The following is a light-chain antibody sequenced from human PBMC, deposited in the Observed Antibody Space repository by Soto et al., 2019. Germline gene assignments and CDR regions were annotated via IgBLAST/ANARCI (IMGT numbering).Light chain of an antibody. J-gene: IGLJ2*01. CDR2: SDN. Sequence: QPVLTQPPSASGTPGQRVTISCSGSNSNIGSNTVNWYQQLPGTAPKLLIFSDNQRPSGVPDRFSGSKSGTSASLAISGLQSEDEADYYCAAWDDSLNGLVVFGGGTKVTVL. CDR1: NSNIGSNT. V-gene: IGLV1-44*01. CDR3: AAWDDSLNGLVV.